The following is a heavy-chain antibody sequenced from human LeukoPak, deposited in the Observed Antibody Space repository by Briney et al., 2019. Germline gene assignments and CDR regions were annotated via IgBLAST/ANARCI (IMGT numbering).Heavy chain of an antibody. V-gene: IGHV1-2*02. CDR3: ARDYYDSSPYYYYGMDV. D-gene: IGHD3-22*01. J-gene: IGHJ6*02. CDR2: INPNSGGT. CDR1: GYTFTGYY. Sequence: ASVKVSCKASGYTFTGYYMHWVRQAPGQGLEWIGWINPNSGGTNYAQKFQGRVTMTRDTSISTAYMELSRLRSDDTAVYYCARDYYDSSPYYYYGMDVWGQGTTVTVSS.